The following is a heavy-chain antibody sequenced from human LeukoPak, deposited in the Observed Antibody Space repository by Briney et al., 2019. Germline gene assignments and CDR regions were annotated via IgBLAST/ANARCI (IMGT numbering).Heavy chain of an antibody. CDR1: GLTFRSYA. Sequence: GGSLRLSCAASGLTFRSYAMSWVRQAQGKGLKGVSAIIGSGGSTYYADSVKGRFTISRDNSKDTLYLQMNSLKADDTAVYYCAKEPYSYGYYGFDYWGQGTLVTVSS. J-gene: IGHJ4*02. CDR2: IIGSGGST. CDR3: AKEPYSYGYYGFDY. V-gene: IGHV3-23*01. D-gene: IGHD5-18*01.